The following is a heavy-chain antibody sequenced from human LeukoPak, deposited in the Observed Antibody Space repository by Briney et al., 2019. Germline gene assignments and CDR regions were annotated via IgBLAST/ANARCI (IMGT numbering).Heavy chain of an antibody. D-gene: IGHD3-22*01. Sequence: ASVKVSCKASGYTFTGYYVHWVRQAPGQGLEWMGWINPNSGGTNYAQKFQGRVTMTRDTSISTAYMELSRLRSDDTAVYYCARDRTYYYDSSGYYGADYWGQGTLVTVSS. CDR3: ARDRTYYYDSSGYYGADY. CDR1: GYTFTGYY. V-gene: IGHV1-2*02. CDR2: INPNSGGT. J-gene: IGHJ4*02.